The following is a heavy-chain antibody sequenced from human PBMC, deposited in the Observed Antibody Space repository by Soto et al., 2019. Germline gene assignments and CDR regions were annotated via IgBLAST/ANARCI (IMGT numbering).Heavy chain of an antibody. Sequence: QVQLVESGGGVVQPGRSLRLSCAASGFTFSSYAMHWVRQAPGKGLEWVAVISYDGSNKYYADSVKGRFTISRDNSKNTLYLQMNSLRAEDTAVYYCARETPHSSSWYCDYCGQGTLVTVSS. D-gene: IGHD6-13*01. V-gene: IGHV3-30-3*01. CDR1: GFTFSSYA. J-gene: IGHJ4*02. CDR3: ARETPHSSSWYCDY. CDR2: ISYDGSNK.